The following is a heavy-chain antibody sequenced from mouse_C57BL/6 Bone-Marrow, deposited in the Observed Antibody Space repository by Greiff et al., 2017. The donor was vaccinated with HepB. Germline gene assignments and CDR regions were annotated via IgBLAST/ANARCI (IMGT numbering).Heavy chain of an antibody. V-gene: IGHV1-61*01. Sequence: VQLQQPGAELVRSGSSVKLSCKASGYTFTSYWMDWVKQRPGQGLEWIGNIYPSDSETHYNQKFKDKATLTVDKSSSTAYMQLSSLTSEDSAVYYCARKRSYYFDYWGQGTTLTVSS. CDR3: ARKRSYYFDY. CDR2: IYPSDSET. CDR1: GYTFTSYW. J-gene: IGHJ2*01.